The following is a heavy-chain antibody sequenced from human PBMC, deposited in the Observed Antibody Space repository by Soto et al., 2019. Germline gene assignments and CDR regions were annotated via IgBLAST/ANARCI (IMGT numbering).Heavy chain of an antibody. CDR2: IVGSGDA. D-gene: IGHD4-17*01. Sequence: EVQLLESGGGLVQPGGSLRLSCVASGFTFSTRAMMWVRQAPGRGLEWVSGIVGSGDAFHADSVKGRFTISKDNSKNTLYLQMNGLRAEDTAVYFCAKHAVYDDGVWLPDYWGQGTLVTVSS. CDR1: GFTFSTRA. J-gene: IGHJ4*02. V-gene: IGHV3-23*01. CDR3: AKHAVYDDGVWLPDY.